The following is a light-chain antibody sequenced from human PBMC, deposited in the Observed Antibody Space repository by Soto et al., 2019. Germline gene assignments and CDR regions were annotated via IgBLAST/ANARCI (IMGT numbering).Light chain of an antibody. CDR1: QSVDTRR. CDR2: AAS. Sequence: EVVMTHSPATLSLSPGERSTLSCRASQSVDTRRFAWYQHKPGQAPRLLIYAASFRATGTPDRFSGSGSGRDFTLTISRLEPEDVAVYYCQQSVKSPWTFGQGTKVDIK. CDR3: QQSVKSPWT. V-gene: IGKV3-20*01. J-gene: IGKJ1*01.